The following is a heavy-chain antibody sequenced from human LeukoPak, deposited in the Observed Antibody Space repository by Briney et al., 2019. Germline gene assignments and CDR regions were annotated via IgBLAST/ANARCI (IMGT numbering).Heavy chain of an antibody. J-gene: IGHJ4*02. CDR2: IYYSGST. CDR1: GGSISSSSYY. V-gene: IGHV4-39*07. CDR3: ARRLRTDYDYVWGSYRYGPAQSKSDLFDY. Sequence: NPSETLSLTCTVSGGSISSSSYYWGWIRQPPGKGLEWIGSIYYSGSTYYNPSLKSRVTISVDTSKNQFSLKLSSVTAADTAVYYCARRLRTDYDYVWGSYRYGPAQSKSDLFDYWGQGTLVTVSS. D-gene: IGHD3-16*02.